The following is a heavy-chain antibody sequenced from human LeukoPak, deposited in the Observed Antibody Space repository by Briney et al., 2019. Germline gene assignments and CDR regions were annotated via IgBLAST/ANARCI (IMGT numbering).Heavy chain of an antibody. Sequence: PGRSLRLSCAAPGFTFSSYGMHWVRQAPGKGLEWVAVIWYDGSNKYYADSVKGRFTISRDNSKNTLYLQMNSLRAEDTAVYYCARGECSSTSCYYYYYYGMDVWGQGTTVTVSS. V-gene: IGHV3-33*01. J-gene: IGHJ6*02. CDR1: GFTFSSYG. D-gene: IGHD2-2*01. CDR2: IWYDGSNK. CDR3: ARGECSSTSCYYYYYYGMDV.